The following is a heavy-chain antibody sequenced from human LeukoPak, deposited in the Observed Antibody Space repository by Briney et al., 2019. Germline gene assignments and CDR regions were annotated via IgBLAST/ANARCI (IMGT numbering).Heavy chain of an antibody. J-gene: IGHJ3*02. CDR2: INHSGST. CDR3: ARADYSGGWAGGFDI. V-gene: IGHV4-34*09. Sequence: SETLSLTCAVYGGSFSGYYWSWIRQPPGKGLDWIGQINHSGSTNYNPSLRGRASISVDAYKNEFSLKLNSVTAADTAVYHCARADYSGGWAGGFDIWGHGTMVTVSS. CDR1: GGSFSGYY. D-gene: IGHD6-19*01.